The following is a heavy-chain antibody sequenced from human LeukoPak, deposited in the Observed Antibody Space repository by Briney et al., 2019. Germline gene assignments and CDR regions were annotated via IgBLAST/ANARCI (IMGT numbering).Heavy chain of an antibody. CDR3: AKGSDTAMVFGIDY. CDR2: ISWNSGSI. V-gene: IGHV3-9*03. CDR1: GFTFDDYA. Sequence: PGGSLRLSCAASGFTFDDYAMHWVRQAPGKGLEWVSGISWNSGSIGYADSVKGRFTISRDNAKNSLYLQMNSLRAEDMALYYFAKGSDTAMVFGIDYWGQGTLVAVSS. J-gene: IGHJ4*02. D-gene: IGHD5-18*01.